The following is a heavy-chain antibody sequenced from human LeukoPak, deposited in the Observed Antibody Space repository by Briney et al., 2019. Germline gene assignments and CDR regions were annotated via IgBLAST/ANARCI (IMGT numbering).Heavy chain of an antibody. J-gene: IGHJ4*02. Sequence: ASVKVSCKASGYTFTSYYMHWVRQAPGQGLEWMGIINPSGGSTSYAQKFQGRVTMTRDTSTSTVYMELNSLRSEDTAVYYCARGAELITMVRGVITPPFDYWGQGTLVTVSS. CDR1: GYTFTSYY. CDR3: ARGAELITMVRGVITPPFDY. D-gene: IGHD3-10*01. V-gene: IGHV1-46*01. CDR2: INPSGGST.